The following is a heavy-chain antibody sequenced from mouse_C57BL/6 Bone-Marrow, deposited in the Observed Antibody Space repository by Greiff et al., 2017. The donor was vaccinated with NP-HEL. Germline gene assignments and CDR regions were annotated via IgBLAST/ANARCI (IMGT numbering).Heavy chain of an antibody. CDR3: ARVGWLPPYWYFDV. V-gene: IGHV5-4*03. D-gene: IGHD2-3*01. CDR2: ISDGGSYT. Sequence: DVKLVESGGGLVKPGGSLKLSCAASGFTFSSYAMSWVRQTPEKRLEWVATISDGGSYTYYPDNVKGRFTISRDNAKNNLYLQMSHLKSEDTAMYYCARVGWLPPYWYFDVWGTGTTVTVSS. J-gene: IGHJ1*03. CDR1: GFTFSSYA.